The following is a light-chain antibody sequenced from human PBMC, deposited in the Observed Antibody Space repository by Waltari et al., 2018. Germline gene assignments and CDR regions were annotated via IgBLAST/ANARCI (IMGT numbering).Light chain of an antibody. V-gene: IGLV1-47*01. Sequence: QSVLTQPPSASGTPGQSVTIPCSGGSTNIGTNYVSWYQQLPGGAPKLLISKTKQRPSGVPDRFSGSKSGTSASLAISGLRSEDEADYYCAAWDDSLYVALFGGGTKLTVL. CDR1: STNIGTNY. CDR2: KTK. J-gene: IGLJ3*02. CDR3: AAWDDSLYVAL.